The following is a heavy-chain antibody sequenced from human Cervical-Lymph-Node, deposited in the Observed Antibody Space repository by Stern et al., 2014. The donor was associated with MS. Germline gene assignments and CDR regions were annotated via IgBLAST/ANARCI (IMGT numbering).Heavy chain of an antibody. CDR1: GGAVSSYG. D-gene: IGHD6-19*01. CDR2: ILPPSTTA. J-gene: IGHJ4*02. Sequence: QVKLVQSGAEVKKPGSSVKVSCKASGGAVSSYGIRWVRQAPGQGLEWMGAILPPSTTADYAQRFQGRVTITADKSTSTAYMELSSLKSEDTAVYYCARGREQWLARGVGYYFDFWGQGTLVTVSP. CDR3: ARGREQWLARGVGYYFDF. V-gene: IGHV1-69*06.